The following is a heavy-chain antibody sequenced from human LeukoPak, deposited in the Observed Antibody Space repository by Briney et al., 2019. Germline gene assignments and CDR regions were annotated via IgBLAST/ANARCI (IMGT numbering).Heavy chain of an antibody. D-gene: IGHD3-22*01. CDR3: ASSHDSSGND. CDR2: IKYDGTHK. Sequence: GGSLRLSCVASGFSFSSYWMAWVRQAPGKGLGWVANIKYDGTHKFYADSVKGRFTISRDNAKNSLFLEMNSLRADDTAVYFCASSHDSSGNDWGQGTLVAVSS. J-gene: IGHJ4*02. CDR1: GFSFSSYW. V-gene: IGHV3-7*01.